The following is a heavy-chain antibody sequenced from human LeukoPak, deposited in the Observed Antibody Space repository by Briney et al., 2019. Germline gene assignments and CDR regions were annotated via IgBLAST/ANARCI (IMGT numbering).Heavy chain of an antibody. V-gene: IGHV3-30*18. CDR2: ISYDGSNK. J-gene: IGHJ6*02. CDR1: GFTFSSYG. CDR3: AKASPYYYYGMDV. Sequence: GGSLRLSCAASGFTFSSYGMHWVRQAPGKGLEWVAVISYDGSNKDYGDSVKGRFTISRDNSKYTLYLQMNSLRAEDTAVYYCAKASPYYYYGMDVWGQGTTVTVSS.